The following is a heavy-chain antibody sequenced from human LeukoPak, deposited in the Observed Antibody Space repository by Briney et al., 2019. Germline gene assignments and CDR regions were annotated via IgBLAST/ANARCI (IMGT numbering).Heavy chain of an antibody. J-gene: IGHJ3*02. CDR1: GDSVSNNA. V-gene: IGHV6-1*01. D-gene: IGHD5-12*01. CDR3: ARGWLRDGFNI. Sequence: SQTLSRTCVISGDSVSNNAWNWVRQTPSGGLECLGRTYYNSKWYNEYAESVKSRISMHPDTSKNQFSLQLNSVPPEDPAVYYCARGWLRDGFNIWSPGTMVPVSS. CDR2: TYYNSKWYN.